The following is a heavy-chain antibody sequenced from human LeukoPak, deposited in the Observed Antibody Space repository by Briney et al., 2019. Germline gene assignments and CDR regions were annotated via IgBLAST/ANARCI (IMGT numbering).Heavy chain of an antibody. CDR3: ARGAFEYSSTEFDP. J-gene: IGHJ5*02. CDR2: INPDGGAT. V-gene: IGHV1-2*02. CDR1: GYAFTDKY. Sequence: ASVKVSCKTSGYAFTDKYIHWMRQAPGEGLEWVGWINPDGGATRYAQKFQGRVTMTRDTSTSTVYMELSSLRSEDTDVYYCARGAFEYSSTEFDPWGQGTLVTVSS. D-gene: IGHD6-6*01.